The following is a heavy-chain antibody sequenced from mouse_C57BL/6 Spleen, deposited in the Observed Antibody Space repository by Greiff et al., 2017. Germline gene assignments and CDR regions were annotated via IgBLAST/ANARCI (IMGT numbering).Heavy chain of an antibody. CDR2: IYPGDGDT. Sequence: QVQLQQSGAELVKPGASVKISCKASGYAFSSYWMNWVKQRPGKGLEWIGQIYPGDGDTNYNGKFKGKATLTADKSSSTAYMQLSSLTSEDSAVYFCARSRDGYAMDYWGQGTSVTVSS. CDR3: ARSRDGYAMDY. J-gene: IGHJ4*01. D-gene: IGHD2-3*01. V-gene: IGHV1-80*01. CDR1: GYAFSSYW.